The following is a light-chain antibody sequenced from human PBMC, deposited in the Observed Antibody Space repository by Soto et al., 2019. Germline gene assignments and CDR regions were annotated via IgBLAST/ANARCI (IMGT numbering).Light chain of an antibody. J-gene: IGKJ1*01. V-gene: IGKV3-20*01. Sequence: EIVLTQSPGTLSLSPGERATLSCRASQSVSSSYLAWYQQKPGQAPRLLIYGASSRATDIPARFSGSGSGTDFTLTISRLEPEDFAVYFCQQYGSSPPMTFGQGTKVEIK. CDR3: QQYGSSPPMT. CDR1: QSVSSSY. CDR2: GAS.